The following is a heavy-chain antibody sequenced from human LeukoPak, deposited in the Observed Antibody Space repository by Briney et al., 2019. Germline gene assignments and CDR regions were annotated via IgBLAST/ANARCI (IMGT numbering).Heavy chain of an antibody. CDR1: GFNFNNHG. CDR2: ISGGGINT. D-gene: IGHD3-22*01. Sequence: PGRSLRLSCATSGFNFNNHGMNWVRQAPGKGLEWVSGISGGGINTHYADSVKGRFTISRDNSRNTLYLQVHTLRAEDTAVYYCARGLYYDSSGYSWGIDYWGQGTHVTVFS. V-gene: IGHV3-23*01. J-gene: IGHJ4*02. CDR3: ARGLYYDSSGYSWGIDY.